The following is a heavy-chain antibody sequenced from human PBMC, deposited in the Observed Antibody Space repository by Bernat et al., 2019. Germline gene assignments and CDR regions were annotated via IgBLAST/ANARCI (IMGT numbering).Heavy chain of an antibody. CDR2: IYYSGST. CDR3: ARAPGIYSSGWYYFDY. V-gene: IGHV4-61*08. D-gene: IGHD6-19*01. Sequence: QVQLQESGPGLVKPSQTLSLTCTVSGGSISSDGYYWSWIRQPPGKGLEWIGYIYYSGSTNYNPSLKSRVTISVDTSKNQFSLKLSSVTAADTAVYYCARAPGIYSSGWYYFDYWGQGTLVTVSS. CDR1: GGSISSDGYY. J-gene: IGHJ4*02.